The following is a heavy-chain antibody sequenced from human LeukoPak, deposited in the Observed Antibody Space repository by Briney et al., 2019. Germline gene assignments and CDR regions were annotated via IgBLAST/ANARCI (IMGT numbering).Heavy chain of an antibody. CDR3: ARGTYYYDSSGYYPREAFDI. Sequence: SETLSLTCTVSGGSISSYYRSWIRQPAGKGLEWIGRIHTSGSTNYNPSLKSRVTISVDTSKNQFSLKLSSVTAADTAVYYCARGTYYYDSSGYYPREAFDIWGQGTMVTISS. J-gene: IGHJ3*02. D-gene: IGHD3-22*01. CDR2: IHTSGST. V-gene: IGHV4-4*07. CDR1: GGSISSYY.